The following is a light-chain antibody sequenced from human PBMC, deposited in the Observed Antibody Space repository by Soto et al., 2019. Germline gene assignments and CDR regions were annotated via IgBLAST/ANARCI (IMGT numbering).Light chain of an antibody. V-gene: IGKV1-27*01. CDR1: PGIHND. Sequence: DVQMTQSPSFLSASAGDRVTITCRASPGIHNDLAWYQHKPGKPPKLLLYGASTVQSGVPSRFTASGYVTDFTFPISSLQPEDVATYYCQEYYSGLRTFGGGTTVEIK. CDR3: QEYYSGLRT. J-gene: IGKJ4*01. CDR2: GAS.